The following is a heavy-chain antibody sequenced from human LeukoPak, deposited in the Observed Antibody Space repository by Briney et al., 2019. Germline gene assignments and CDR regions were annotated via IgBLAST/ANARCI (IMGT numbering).Heavy chain of an antibody. Sequence: ASVKVSCKASGYTFTNYGISWVRQAPGQGLEWMGWISADNGNTYYTQNFQGRVSMTTDTSTSTAYMEVRSLRSEDTAVYYCARGGEEYSSSFDAFDIWGQGTMVTVSS. CDR2: ISADNGNT. CDR1: GYTFTNYG. CDR3: ARGGEEYSSSFDAFDI. D-gene: IGHD6-6*01. J-gene: IGHJ3*02. V-gene: IGHV1-18*01.